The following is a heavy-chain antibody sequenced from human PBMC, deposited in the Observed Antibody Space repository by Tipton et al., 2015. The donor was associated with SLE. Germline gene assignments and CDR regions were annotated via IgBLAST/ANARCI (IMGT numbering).Heavy chain of an antibody. CDR1: GGSISSYY. Sequence: TLSLTCTVSGGSISSYYWSWIRQSPGKGLEWIGYIYYSGSTKYNPSLKSRVAISVDTSKNQFSLRLSSVTAADTAVYYCVRVEGAYDQYYFDSWGQGTLVTVSS. CDR2: IYYSGST. J-gene: IGHJ4*02. V-gene: IGHV4-59*01. D-gene: IGHD5-12*01. CDR3: VRVEGAYDQYYFDS.